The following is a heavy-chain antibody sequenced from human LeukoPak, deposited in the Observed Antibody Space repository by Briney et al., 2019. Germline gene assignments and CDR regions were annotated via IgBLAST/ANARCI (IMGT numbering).Heavy chain of an antibody. CDR3: GRSGYNGYELDY. V-gene: IGHV5-51*01. Sequence: GESLKISCKGSGYSFTNFWIAWVRQMPGKGLEWMGIIDPGDSDTRNSPSFQGQVTISADKSITTAYLQWSSLKASDSAMSYCGRSGYNGYELDYWGQGTLVTVSS. J-gene: IGHJ4*02. D-gene: IGHD5-12*01. CDR2: IDPGDSDT. CDR1: GYSFTNFW.